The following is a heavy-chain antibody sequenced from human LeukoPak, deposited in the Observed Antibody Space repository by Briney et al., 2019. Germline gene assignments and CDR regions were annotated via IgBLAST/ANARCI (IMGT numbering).Heavy chain of an antibody. CDR1: GFTFSSYE. CDR3: ARLINWGSSDY. CDR2: ISSSGSTI. J-gene: IGHJ4*02. V-gene: IGHV3-48*03. Sequence: GGSLRLSCAASGFTFSSYEMNWVRQAPGKGLEWVSYISSSGSTIYYADSVKGRFTISRDNAKNSLYLQMNSLRAEDTAVYYCARLINWGSSDYWGQGTLVTVSS. D-gene: IGHD7-27*01.